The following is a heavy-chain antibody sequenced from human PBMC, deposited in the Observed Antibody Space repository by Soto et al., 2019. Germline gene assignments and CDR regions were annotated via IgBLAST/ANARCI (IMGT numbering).Heavy chain of an antibody. D-gene: IGHD7-27*01. CDR1: GFTFSSYV. CDR3: AKDLGQLGIFDY. Sequence: HPGGSLRLSCAASGFTFSSYVMHWVRQAPGKGLEWVAVISYDGSNKYYADSVKGRFTISRDNSKNTLYLQMDSLRAEDTAVYYCAKDLGQLGIFDYWGQGTLVTVSS. V-gene: IGHV3-30*18. J-gene: IGHJ4*02. CDR2: ISYDGSNK.